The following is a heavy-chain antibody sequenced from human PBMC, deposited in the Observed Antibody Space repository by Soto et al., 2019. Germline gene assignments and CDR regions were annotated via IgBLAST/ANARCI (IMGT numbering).Heavy chain of an antibody. J-gene: IGHJ4*02. CDR3: ARVPDY. Sequence: QLQLQEYGSGLVKPSQTLSLTCAVSGGSISSGAYSWGWIRQPPGKGLEWIGYIYHGGSTYYNPSLKSRVTISVDRSKNQFSLKLSSVTAAVTAVYYCARVPDYWGQGTLVTVSS. CDR1: GGSISSGAYS. V-gene: IGHV4-30-2*01. CDR2: IYHGGST.